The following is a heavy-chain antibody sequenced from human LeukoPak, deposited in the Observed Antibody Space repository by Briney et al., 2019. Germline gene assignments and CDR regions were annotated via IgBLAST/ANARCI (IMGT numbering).Heavy chain of an antibody. CDR1: GFTFSSYG. D-gene: IGHD6-19*01. Sequence: PGGSLRLSCAASGFTFSSYGMHWVRQAPGKGLEWVSSISSSSSYIYYADSVKGRFTISRDNAKNSLYLQMNSLRAEDTAVYYCARAVAGTRSWFDPWGQGTLVTVSS. J-gene: IGHJ5*02. CDR2: ISSSSSYI. CDR3: ARAVAGTRSWFDP. V-gene: IGHV3-21*01.